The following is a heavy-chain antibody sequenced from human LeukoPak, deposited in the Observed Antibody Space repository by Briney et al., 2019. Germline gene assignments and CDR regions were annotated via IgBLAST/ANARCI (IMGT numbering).Heavy chain of an antibody. CDR1: GGSFSGYY. J-gene: IGHJ5*02. CDR2: IYYSGST. Sequence: SETLSLTCAVYGGSFSGYYWSWIRQPPGKGLEWIGYIYYSGSTNYNPSLKSRVTISVDTSKNQFSLKLSSVTAADTAVYYCARDYSSGWGWFDPWGQGTLVTVSS. V-gene: IGHV4-59*01. CDR3: ARDYSSGWGWFDP. D-gene: IGHD6-19*01.